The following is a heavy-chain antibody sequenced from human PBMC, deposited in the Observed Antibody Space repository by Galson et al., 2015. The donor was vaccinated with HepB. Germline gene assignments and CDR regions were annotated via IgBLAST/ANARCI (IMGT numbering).Heavy chain of an antibody. CDR3: ARDMGYGDYVPYFDY. J-gene: IGHJ4*02. D-gene: IGHD4-17*01. Sequence: SLRLSCAASGFTFSSYAMHWVRQAPGKGLEWVAVISYDGSNKYYADSVKGRFTISRDNSKNTLYLQMNSLRAEDTAVYYCARDMGYGDYVPYFDYWGQGTLVTVSS. CDR2: ISYDGSNK. CDR1: GFTFSSYA. V-gene: IGHV3-30-3*01.